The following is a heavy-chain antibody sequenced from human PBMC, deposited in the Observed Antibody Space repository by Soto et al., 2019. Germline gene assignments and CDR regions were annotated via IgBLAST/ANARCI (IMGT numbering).Heavy chain of an antibody. Sequence: GGSLRLSCAASGFTFGNHWMHWVRQAPGKGLEWVSRMNSDGSTTNYADSVKGRFTVSRDNAKNTLYLQMNSLRAEDTAVYYCATAEVDYWGPGTLVTVSS. CDR2: MNSDGSTT. V-gene: IGHV3-74*01. J-gene: IGHJ4*02. CDR3: ATAEVDY. CDR1: GFTFGNHW.